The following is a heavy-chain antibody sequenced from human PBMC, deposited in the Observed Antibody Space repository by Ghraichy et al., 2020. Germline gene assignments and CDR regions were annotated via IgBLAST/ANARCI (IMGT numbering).Heavy chain of an antibody. CDR3: ARGSVMSGSYYEYFDY. CDR2: VSGNGGST. Sequence: GGSLRLSCAASGFTFGGYAMTWVRQAPGKGLEWVSVVSGNGGSTYYADSVKGRFTISRDNSKNTVYLQMNSLRDEDTAVYYCARGSVMSGSYYEYFDYWGQGTLVTVSS. D-gene: IGHD1-26*01. V-gene: IGHV3-23*01. CDR1: GFTFGGYA. J-gene: IGHJ4*02.